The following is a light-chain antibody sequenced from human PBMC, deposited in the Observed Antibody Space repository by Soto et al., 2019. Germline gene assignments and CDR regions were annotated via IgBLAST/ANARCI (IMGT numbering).Light chain of an antibody. J-gene: IGLJ1*01. Sequence: QSVLAQPASVSGSPGQSITISCTGASGYVGTYSLVSWYQQHPGKAPKVVIYEGHKRPSGVPDRFSGSTSVNKASLTISGLQTDDEAGYYCCLYVGATTYVFGTGTKVTVL. CDR1: SGYVGTYSL. CDR3: CLYVGATTYV. CDR2: EGH. V-gene: IGLV2-23*01.